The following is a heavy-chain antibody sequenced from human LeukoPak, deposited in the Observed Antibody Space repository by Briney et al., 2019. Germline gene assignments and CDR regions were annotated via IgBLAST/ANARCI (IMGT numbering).Heavy chain of an antibody. CDR3: ARHFPHMDYSGGKQGWFDP. CDR1: GDSINSRSYY. Sequence: SETLSLTCTVSGDSINSRSYYWGWIRQPPGKGLEWIGSIYYSGITYYNPSLKSRVTISVDTSENQFSLRLISVTAADTAVYYCARHFPHMDYSGGKQGWFDPWGQGTLVTVSS. V-gene: IGHV4-39*01. J-gene: IGHJ5*02. D-gene: IGHD3-16*01. CDR2: IYYSGIT.